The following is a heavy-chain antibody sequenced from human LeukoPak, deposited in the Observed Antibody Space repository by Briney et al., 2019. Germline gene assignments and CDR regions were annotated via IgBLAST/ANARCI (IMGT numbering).Heavy chain of an antibody. V-gene: IGHV1-46*01. CDR2: INPSGGST. CDR1: RYTFTSYY. J-gene: IGHJ4*02. CDR3: ARGRGIAVAGTGDYFDY. D-gene: IGHD6-19*01. Sequence: ASVKVSCKASRYTFTSYYMHWVRQAPGQGLEWMGIINPSGGSTTYAQKFQGRVTMTRDTSTITVYMELSSLRSEDTALYYCARGRGIAVAGTGDYFDYWGQGTLVTVSS.